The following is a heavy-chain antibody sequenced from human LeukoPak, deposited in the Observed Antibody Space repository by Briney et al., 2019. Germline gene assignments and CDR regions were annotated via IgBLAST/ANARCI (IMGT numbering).Heavy chain of an antibody. J-gene: IGHJ3*02. V-gene: IGHV3-23*01. CDR2: ISGSGGST. CDR3: AKSYGYSSSSGSWAFDI. CDR1: GFTFSSYA. Sequence: PGGSLRLSCAASGFTFSSYAMSWVRQAPGKGLEWVSTISGSGGSTYFADSVQGRFTISRDNSKNTLYLQMNSLRAEDTAVFFCAKSYGYSSSSGSWAFDIWGQGTMVTVSS. D-gene: IGHD6-6*01.